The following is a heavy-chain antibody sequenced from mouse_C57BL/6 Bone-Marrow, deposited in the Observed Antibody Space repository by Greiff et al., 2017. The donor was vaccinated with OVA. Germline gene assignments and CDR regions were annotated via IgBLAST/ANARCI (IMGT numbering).Heavy chain of an antibody. CDR3: ATGVYYGSLYAMDY. D-gene: IGHD1-1*01. CDR2: IHPNSGST. CDR1: GYTFTSYW. V-gene: IGHV1-64*01. J-gene: IGHJ4*01. Sequence: VQLQQPGAELVKPGASVKLSCKASGYTFTSYWMHWVKQRPGQGLEWIGMIHPNSGSTNYNEKFKSKATLTVDRSSSTAYMQLSSLTSEDSAVYYCATGVYYGSLYAMDYWGQGTSVTVSS.